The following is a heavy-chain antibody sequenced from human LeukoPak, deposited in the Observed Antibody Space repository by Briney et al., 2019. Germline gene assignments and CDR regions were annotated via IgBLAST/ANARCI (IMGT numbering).Heavy chain of an antibody. CDR1: GFTFDDYA. CDR3: AKSRGRYNWNHQAFDI. D-gene: IGHD1-14*01. V-gene: IGHV3-9*03. Sequence: PGRSLRLSCAASGFTFDDYAMHWVRQAPGKGLEWVSGISWNSGSIGYADSVKGRFTISRDNAKNSLYLQMNSLRAEDMALYYCAKSRGRYNWNHQAFDIWGQGTMVTVSS. CDR2: ISWNSGSI. J-gene: IGHJ3*02.